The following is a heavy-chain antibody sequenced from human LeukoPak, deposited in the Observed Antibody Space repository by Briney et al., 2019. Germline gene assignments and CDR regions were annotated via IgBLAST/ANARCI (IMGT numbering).Heavy chain of an antibody. V-gene: IGHV3-7*01. CDR3: AAIWEGGY. CDR1: GLTFSSYW. D-gene: IGHD3-16*01. CDR2: INQDGSTQ. Sequence: GGSLRLSCVASGLTFSSYWMSWVRQAPGKGLEWVADINQDGSTQYYVDSVKGRFTISRDNAKNSLFLQMNSLRAEDTAVYYCAAIWEGGYWGQGTLVTVSS. J-gene: IGHJ4*02.